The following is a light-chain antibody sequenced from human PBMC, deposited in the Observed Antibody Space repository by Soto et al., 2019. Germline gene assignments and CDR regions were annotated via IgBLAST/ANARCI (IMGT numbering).Light chain of an antibody. J-gene: IGKJ2*01. Sequence: EIVLTQSPGTLSLSPGERATLSCRASQSVSSSYLAWYQQKPGQAPRLLIYGASGRATGIPDRFSGSGSGTDFTLTISRLEPEDCAGYYCQQYGSSPMYTFGQGTKLEIK. V-gene: IGKV3-20*01. CDR3: QQYGSSPMYT. CDR2: GAS. CDR1: QSVSSSY.